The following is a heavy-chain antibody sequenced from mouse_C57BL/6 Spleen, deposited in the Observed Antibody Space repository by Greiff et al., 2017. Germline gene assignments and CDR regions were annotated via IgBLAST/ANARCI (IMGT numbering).Heavy chain of an antibody. D-gene: IGHD2-2*01. J-gene: IGHJ4*01. CDR3: TTGGIYYGYDVEGLDY. Sequence: VQLKESGAELVRPGASVKLSCTASGFNIQDYYMHWVKQRPEQGLEWIGRIDPEDGDTEYAPKFQGKATMTADTSSNTAYLQLSSLTSEDTAVYYCTTGGIYYGYDVEGLDYRGQGTSVTVSS. CDR1: GFNIQDYY. CDR2: IDPEDGDT. V-gene: IGHV14-1*01.